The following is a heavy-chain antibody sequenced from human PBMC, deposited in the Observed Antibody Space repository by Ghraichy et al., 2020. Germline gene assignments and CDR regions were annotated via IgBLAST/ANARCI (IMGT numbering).Heavy chain of an antibody. CDR1: GFNFLSYV. CDR3: SKGMPRDS. V-gene: IGHV3-23*01. D-gene: IGHD2-2*01. J-gene: IGHJ5*01. CDR2: IRASYGAT. Sequence: GGSLRLSCEASGFNFLSYVMSWVRQTPDKRLEWVAHIRASYGATDYADSVKGRFTISKDISKKTLFLQMDNLRAEDTGVYYCSKGMPRDSWGQGTLVTVSA.